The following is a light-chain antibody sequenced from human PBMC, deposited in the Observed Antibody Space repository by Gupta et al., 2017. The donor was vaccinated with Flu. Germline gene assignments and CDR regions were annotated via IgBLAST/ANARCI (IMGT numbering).Light chain of an antibody. CDR1: SGSSANNY. CDR2: EDD. J-gene: IGLJ3*02. CDR3: QSYGSSTMGV. Sequence: SGSSANNYVQWYQQRPGSSPTTVIYEDDQRPSGVPDRFSGSIDSSSNSASLTISGLKTEDEADYYCQSYGSSTMGVFGGGTKLTVL. V-gene: IGLV6-57*01.